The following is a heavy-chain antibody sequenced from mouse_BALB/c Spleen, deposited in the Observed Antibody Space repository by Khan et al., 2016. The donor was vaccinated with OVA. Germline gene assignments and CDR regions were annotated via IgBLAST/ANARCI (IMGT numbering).Heavy chain of an antibody. CDR2: INPSTGYT. D-gene: IGHD1-1*01. CDR1: GYTFINYW. Sequence: QVQLKQSGAELAKPGASVKMSCKASGYTFINYWILWVKQRPGQGLEWIGYINPSTGYTEYNQNFKDKATLTEEHSSSTAYMQLSSLTSEDSSVYYCARRGLRWDFDYWGQGTTLTVSS. J-gene: IGHJ2*01. V-gene: IGHV1-7*01. CDR3: ARRGLRWDFDY.